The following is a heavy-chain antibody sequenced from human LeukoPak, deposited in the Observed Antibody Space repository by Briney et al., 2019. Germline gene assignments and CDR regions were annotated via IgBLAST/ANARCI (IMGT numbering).Heavy chain of an antibody. Sequence: GESLQTSCKGSGYSFTSYWIGWVRQMPGKGLEWMGIIYPGDSDTRYSPSFQGQVTISADKSISTAYLQWSSLKASATAMYYCARLRRAGELRYNWFDPWGQGTLVTVSS. D-gene: IGHD1-26*01. V-gene: IGHV5-51*01. CDR2: IYPGDSDT. CDR1: GYSFTSYW. CDR3: ARLRRAGELRYNWFDP. J-gene: IGHJ5*02.